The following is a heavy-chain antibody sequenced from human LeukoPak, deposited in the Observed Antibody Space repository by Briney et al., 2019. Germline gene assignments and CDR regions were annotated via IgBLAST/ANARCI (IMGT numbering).Heavy chain of an antibody. CDR2: IYHSGST. D-gene: IGHD2-21*02. J-gene: IGHJ4*02. CDR1: GGSISSSNW. CDR3: ARGPNWDCGGDCYYFDY. Sequence: SETLSLTCAVSGGSISSSNWWSWVRQPPGKGLEWIGEIYHSGSTNYNPSLKSRVTISVDKSKNQFSLKLSSVTAADTAVYYCARGPNWDCGGDCYYFDYWGQGTLVTVSS. V-gene: IGHV4-4*02.